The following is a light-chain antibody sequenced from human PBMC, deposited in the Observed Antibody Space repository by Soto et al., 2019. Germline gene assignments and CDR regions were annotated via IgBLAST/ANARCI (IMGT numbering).Light chain of an antibody. CDR1: QSISSTF. Sequence: EIVLTQSPGTLSLSPGEGATLSCRASQSISSTFLAWYQHKPGQAPRVLIYGASRRAAGIPDRFSGSGSGTDFTLTISRLDPEDFAVYYCQQYESSWTFGQGTKVEMK. CDR2: GAS. CDR3: QQYESSWT. J-gene: IGKJ1*01. V-gene: IGKV3-20*01.